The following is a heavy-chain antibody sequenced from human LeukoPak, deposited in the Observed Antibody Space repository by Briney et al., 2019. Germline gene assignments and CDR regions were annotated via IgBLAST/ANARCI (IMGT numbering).Heavy chain of an antibody. CDR3: ARDLSDYYDSSGQASPFDY. V-gene: IGHV1-46*01. CDR2: INPSGGST. Sequence: GASVKVSCKASGYTFTSYYMHWVRQAPGQGLEWMGIINPSGGSTSYAQKFQGRVTMTRDTSTSTVYMELSSLISEDTAVYYCARDLSDYYDSSGQASPFDYWGQGTLVTVSS. J-gene: IGHJ4*02. CDR1: GYTFTSYY. D-gene: IGHD3-22*01.